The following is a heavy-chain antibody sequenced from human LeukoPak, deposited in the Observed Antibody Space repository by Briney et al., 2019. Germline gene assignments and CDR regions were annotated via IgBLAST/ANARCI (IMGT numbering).Heavy chain of an antibody. Sequence: GGSLRLSCAASGFTFDDYAMHWVRQAPGKGLEWVSGISWNSGSIGYADSVKGRFTISRDNAKNSLYLQMNSLRAEDTALYYCARGERRYHGYMDVWGKGTTVTVSS. J-gene: IGHJ6*03. CDR3: ARGERRYHGYMDV. D-gene: IGHD2-2*01. CDR2: ISWNSGSI. CDR1: GFTFDDYA. V-gene: IGHV3-9*01.